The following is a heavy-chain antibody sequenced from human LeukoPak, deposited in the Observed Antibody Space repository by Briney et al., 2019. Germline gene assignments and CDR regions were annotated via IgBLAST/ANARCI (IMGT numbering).Heavy chain of an antibody. V-gene: IGHV3-23*01. CDR3: AKAPVTTCRGAYCYPFDY. Sequence: GGSLRLSCAASGFTFSSYWMHWVRQAPGKGLEWVSAISDSGNTYHADSVKGRFTISRDSSKNTLFLQMNRLRPEDAAVYYCAKAPVTTCRGAYCYPFDYWGQGTLVTVSS. J-gene: IGHJ4*02. CDR1: GFTFSSYW. D-gene: IGHD2-21*01. CDR2: ISDSGNT.